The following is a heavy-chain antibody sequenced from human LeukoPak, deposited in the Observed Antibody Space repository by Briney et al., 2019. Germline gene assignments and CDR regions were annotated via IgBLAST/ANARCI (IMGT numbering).Heavy chain of an antibody. CDR1: GGSINSDY. V-gene: IGHV4-59*01. Sequence: SETLSLTCTVSGGSINSDYWTWIRHSPGKGLEWIGYISYSGITNYNPSLKSRLTISRDTSKNQFSLNLSSVTAADTAVYYCARERHGHPFDSWGQGTLVTVSS. CDR2: ISYSGIT. J-gene: IGHJ4*02. CDR3: ARERHGHPFDS.